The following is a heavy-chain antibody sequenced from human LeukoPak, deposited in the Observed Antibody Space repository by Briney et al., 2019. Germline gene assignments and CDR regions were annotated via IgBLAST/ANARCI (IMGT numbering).Heavy chain of an antibody. V-gene: IGHV3-23*01. Sequence: GGSLRLSCAASGFTFSSYGMSWVRQAPGKGLEWVSIISGTALSTYYADSVRGRFTISRDNSKNTLYLQMNSLRDEDTAVYYCAKDTGSGYDYFSYYFDYWGQGTLVTVSS. CDR3: AKDTGSGYDYFSYYFDY. J-gene: IGHJ4*02. CDR1: GFTFSSYG. CDR2: ISGTALST. D-gene: IGHD5-12*01.